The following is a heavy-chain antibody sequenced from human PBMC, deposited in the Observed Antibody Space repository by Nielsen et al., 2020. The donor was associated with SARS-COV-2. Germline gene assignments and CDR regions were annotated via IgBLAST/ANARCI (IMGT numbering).Heavy chain of an antibody. J-gene: IGHJ6*02. D-gene: IGHD2-2*01. CDR1: GGSISSGSYY. V-gene: IGHV4-30-4*01. CDR2: TFNSGNT. Sequence: SETLSLTCTVSGGSISSGSYYRSWIRQPPGKGLEWIGYTFNSGNTYYNPSLRSRVTMSLDTSKNQFSLILTSVTAADTAVYYCAREEYGFGLDVWGQGTTVRVSS. CDR3: AREEYGFGLDV.